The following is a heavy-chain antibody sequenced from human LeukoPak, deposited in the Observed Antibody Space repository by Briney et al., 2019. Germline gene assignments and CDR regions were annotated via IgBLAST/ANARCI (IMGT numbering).Heavy chain of an antibody. Sequence: SETLSLTCAVYGGSFSGYYWSWIRQPPGKGLEWVGEINHSGSTNYNPSLKSRVTISVDTSKNQFSLKLSSVTAADTAVYYCARGTRRGHGGLVENWGQGTLVTVSS. J-gene: IGHJ4*02. V-gene: IGHV4-34*01. CDR1: GGSFSGYY. CDR3: ARGTRRGHGGLVEN. D-gene: IGHD5-12*01. CDR2: INHSGST.